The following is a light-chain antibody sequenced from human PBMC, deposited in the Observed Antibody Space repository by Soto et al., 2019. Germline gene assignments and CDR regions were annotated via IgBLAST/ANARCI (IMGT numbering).Light chain of an antibody. CDR3: EQYNNWPIT. CDR1: QSVSSY. V-gene: IGKV3-15*01. Sequence: EIVLTQSPATLSLSPGERATLSFXASQSVSSYLAWYQQKPGQAPRLLIYDASTRATGIPARFSGSGSGTEFTLTISSLQSEDFAVYYCEQYNNWPITFGQGTRLEIK. J-gene: IGKJ5*01. CDR2: DAS.